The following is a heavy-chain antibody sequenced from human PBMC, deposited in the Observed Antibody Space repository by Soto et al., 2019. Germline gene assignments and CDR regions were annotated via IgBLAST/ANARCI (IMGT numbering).Heavy chain of an antibody. CDR1: GGSINSNNYY. CDR2: IYYDGST. D-gene: IGHD2-15*01. V-gene: IGHV4-39*01. CDR3: AKVVVAATRHTDFDS. Sequence: SETLSLTCTVSGGSINSNNYYWAWIRQAPGKGLAWIASIYYDGSTYYNPSLKSRVTISIDTPKNQFSLRLRSVTAADTAIYYCAKVVVAATRHTDFDSWGQGTLVTVSS. J-gene: IGHJ4*02.